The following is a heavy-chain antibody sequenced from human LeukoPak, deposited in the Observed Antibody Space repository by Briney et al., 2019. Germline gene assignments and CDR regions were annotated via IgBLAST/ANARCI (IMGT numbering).Heavy chain of an antibody. CDR2: IYYSGTI. CDR3: ARGTIFGAATNWFDS. D-gene: IGHD3-3*01. V-gene: IGHV4-61*05. J-gene: IGHJ5*01. CDR1: GGSISSSSYY. Sequence: SETLSLTCTVSGGSISSSSYYWGWIRQPPGKGLEWIAYIYYSGTINYNPYLKSRATISVDTSKNQFSLKLSSVTAADTAVYYCARGTIFGAATNWFDSWGQGTLVIVSS.